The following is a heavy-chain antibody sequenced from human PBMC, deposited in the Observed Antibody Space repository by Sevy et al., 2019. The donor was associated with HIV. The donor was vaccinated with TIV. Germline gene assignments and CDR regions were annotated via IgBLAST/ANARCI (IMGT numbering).Heavy chain of an antibody. D-gene: IGHD1-26*01. V-gene: IGHV4-39*01. CDR1: GGSISSSSYY. CDR2: IYYSGST. CDR3: ARHGRLGIVGATIDY. J-gene: IGHJ4*02. Sequence: SETLSLTCTVSGGSISSSSYYWGWIRQPPGKGLEWIGSIYYSGSTYYNPSLKSRVTISVDTSKNQFSLKLSSVTAAETAVYYCARHGRLGIVGATIDYWGQGTLVTVSS.